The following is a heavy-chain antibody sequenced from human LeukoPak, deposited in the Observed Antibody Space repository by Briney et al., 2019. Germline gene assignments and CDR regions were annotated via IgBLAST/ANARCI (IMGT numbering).Heavy chain of an antibody. D-gene: IGHD3-10*01. J-gene: IGHJ6*03. V-gene: IGHV4-4*07. Sequence: KSSETLSLTCTVSGGSISSYYWSWIRQPAGKGLEWIGRIYTSGGTNYNPSLKSRVTMSVDTSKNQFSLKLSSVTAADTAVYYCARDRFTMVRGVICGYYYYYYMDVWGKGTTVTVSS. CDR1: GGSISSYY. CDR3: ARDRFTMVRGVICGYYYYYYMDV. CDR2: IYTSGGT.